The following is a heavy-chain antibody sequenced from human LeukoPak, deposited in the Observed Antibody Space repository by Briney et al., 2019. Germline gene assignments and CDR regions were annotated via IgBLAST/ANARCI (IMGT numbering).Heavy chain of an antibody. CDR2: LRMVGSNK. V-gene: IGHV3-30*02. D-gene: IGHD2-2*01. Sequence: GGSLRLSCEASGPTFSSYGMHWVAQAPGKGLGGVAFLRMVGSNKYYADSVKGRFTISRDNSKNTLYLQMNSLRAEDTAVYYCAKDLAEYRSSTSCYDPFDYWGQGTLVTVSS. CDR1: GPTFSSYG. J-gene: IGHJ4*02. CDR3: AKDLAEYRSSTSCYDPFDY.